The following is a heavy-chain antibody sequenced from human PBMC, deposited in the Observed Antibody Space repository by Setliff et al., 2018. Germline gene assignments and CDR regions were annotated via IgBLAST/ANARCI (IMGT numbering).Heavy chain of an antibody. CDR2: ISAYTGKA. J-gene: IGHJ4*02. CDR1: NYPFVSYG. Sequence: ASVKVSCKTSNYPFVSYGLSWVRQAPGQGLEWLGWISAYTGKADYAHNFQDRLNMTTDTSTNTAYMELRSLTSDDTAVYFCARAPRLEWILPTFDYWGQGTPVTVSS. D-gene: IGHD3-3*01. CDR3: ARAPRLEWILPTFDY. V-gene: IGHV1-18*01.